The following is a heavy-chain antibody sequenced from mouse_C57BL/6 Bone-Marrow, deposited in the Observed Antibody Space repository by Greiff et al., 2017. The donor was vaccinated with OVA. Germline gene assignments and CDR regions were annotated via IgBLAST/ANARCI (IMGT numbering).Heavy chain of an antibody. CDR2: ILPGSGST. Sequence: QVQLQQSGAELMKPGASVKLSCKATGYTFTGYWIEWVKQRPGHGLEWIGEILPGSGSTNYNEKFKGKATFTADTSSNTAYMQRSSLTTEDSAIYYCAREILITTVVAPYWYFDVWGTGTTVTVSS. D-gene: IGHD1-1*01. V-gene: IGHV1-9*01. J-gene: IGHJ1*03. CDR1: GYTFTGYW. CDR3: AREILITTVVAPYWYFDV.